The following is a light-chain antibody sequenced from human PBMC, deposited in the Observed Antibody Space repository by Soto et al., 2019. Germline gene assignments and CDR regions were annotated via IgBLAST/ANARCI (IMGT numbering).Light chain of an antibody. V-gene: IGLV3-1*01. Sequence: SYELTQPPSVSVSPGQTASITCSGDKLGDKYVCWYHQKPGQSPVLVIYQDSKRPSGIPERFSGSNSRNTATLTISGTQPMDEADYYCQAWDRSTGVFGTGTKVTVL. CDR2: QDS. CDR1: KLGDKY. J-gene: IGLJ1*01. CDR3: QAWDRSTGV.